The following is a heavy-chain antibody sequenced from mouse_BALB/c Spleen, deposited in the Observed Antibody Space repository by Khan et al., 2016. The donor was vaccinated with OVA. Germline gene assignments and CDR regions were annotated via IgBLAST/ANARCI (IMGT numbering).Heavy chain of an antibody. J-gene: IGHJ3*01. V-gene: IGHV1-77*01. D-gene: IGHD1-2*01. CDR3: ARRNYFGDTFAY. Sequence: QVQLQQSGAELARPGASVKLSCKASGYTFTDYYINWVKQRTGQGLEWIGEISPGSGDTYYNEKFKGKATLPADKSSTTAYMQLSSLTSEASAVYFCARRNYFGDTFAYWGQGTLVTVSA. CDR1: GYTFTDYY. CDR2: ISPGSGDT.